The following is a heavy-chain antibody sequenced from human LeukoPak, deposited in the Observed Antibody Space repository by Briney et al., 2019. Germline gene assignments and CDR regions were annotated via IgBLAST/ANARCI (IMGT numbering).Heavy chain of an antibody. V-gene: IGHV3-23*01. J-gene: IGHJ4*02. CDR1: GFTFISYA. CDR3: AKGGRSGSLMFDY. Sequence: GGSLRLSCAASGFTFISYAMTWVRQAPGKGLEWVSAISGSGGSTYYADSVKGRFTISRDNSKNTLYLQMNSLRAGDTAVYYCAKGGRSGSLMFDYWGQGTLVTVSS. CDR2: ISGSGGST. D-gene: IGHD3-10*01.